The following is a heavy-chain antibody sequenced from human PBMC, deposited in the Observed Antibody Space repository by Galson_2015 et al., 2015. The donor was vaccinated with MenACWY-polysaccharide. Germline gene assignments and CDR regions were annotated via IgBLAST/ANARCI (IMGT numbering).Heavy chain of an antibody. Sequence: SLRLSCAASGSTFSSYWMGWVRQPPGKRLEWVANIRQDGNEKYYLDSVKGRFTISRDNAKSSLYLQMNSLRAEDTAVYYCATGGYGSGYYLPIDWGQGTLVTVSS. J-gene: IGHJ4*02. CDR3: ATGGYGSGYYLPID. V-gene: IGHV3-7*01. CDR1: GSTFSSYW. D-gene: IGHD3-3*01. CDR2: IRQDGNEK.